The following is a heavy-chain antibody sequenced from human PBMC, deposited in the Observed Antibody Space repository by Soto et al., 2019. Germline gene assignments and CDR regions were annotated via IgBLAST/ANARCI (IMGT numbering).Heavy chain of an antibody. D-gene: IGHD3-22*01. CDR3: AREEDYYFPLDV. J-gene: IGHJ6*02. V-gene: IGHV4-34*01. Sequence: QVQLQQWGAGLLKPSETLSLTCAVYGGSFSGYYWSWIRQPPGKGLEWIGEINHSGSTNYNPSLKSRVTISVDTSKNQFSLKLSSVTAADTAVYYCAREEDYYFPLDVWGQGTTVTVSS. CDR2: INHSGST. CDR1: GGSFSGYY.